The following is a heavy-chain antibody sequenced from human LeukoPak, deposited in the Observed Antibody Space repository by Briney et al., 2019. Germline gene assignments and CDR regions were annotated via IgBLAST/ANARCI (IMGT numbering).Heavy chain of an antibody. Sequence: SVKVSCKASGYTFTGYYMHLVRQAPGQGLEWMGLINPNSGDTKYSQKFQGRVTLTRDTSISTAYMELSRLRSDDTAVYYCASEGTIYGVDVWGQGTTVTVSS. CDR2: INPNSGDT. V-gene: IGHV1-2*02. CDR3: ASEGTIYGVDV. J-gene: IGHJ6*02. D-gene: IGHD4/OR15-4a*01. CDR1: GYTFTGYY.